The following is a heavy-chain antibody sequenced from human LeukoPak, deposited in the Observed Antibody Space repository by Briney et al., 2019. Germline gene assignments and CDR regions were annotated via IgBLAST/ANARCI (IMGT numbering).Heavy chain of an antibody. D-gene: IGHD2-2*02. J-gene: IGHJ6*02. CDR1: GFTFDSYA. Sequence: GGSLRLSCAASGFTFDSYAMNWVRQAPGKGLEWVSGISGSGGSTYYADSVKGRFTISRDNSKNTLYLQMNSLRAEDTAVYYCAKAVSCSSTSCYRSYGMDVWGQGTTVTVSS. CDR3: AKAVSCSSTSCYRSYGMDV. CDR2: ISGSGGST. V-gene: IGHV3-23*01.